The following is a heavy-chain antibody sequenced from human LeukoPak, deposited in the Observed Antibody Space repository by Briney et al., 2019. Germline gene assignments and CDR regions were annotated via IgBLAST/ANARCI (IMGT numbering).Heavy chain of an antibody. CDR2: INQNGSEK. D-gene: IGHD3-22*01. J-gene: IGHJ3*02. Sequence: QPGGSLTVSCAASGFTFRRYWMSWVRQAPGKGLEWVANINQNGSEKYYVDSVKGRFTISRDNAKNSLYLQMNSLRAEDTAVYSCARDPYYDSSGYYAFDIWGQGTMVTVSS. CDR3: ARDPYYDSSGYYAFDI. V-gene: IGHV3-7*01. CDR1: GFTFRRYW.